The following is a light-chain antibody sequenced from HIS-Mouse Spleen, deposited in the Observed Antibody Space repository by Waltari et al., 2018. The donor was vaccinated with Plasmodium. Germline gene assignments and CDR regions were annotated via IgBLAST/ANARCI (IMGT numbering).Light chain of an antibody. CDR2: SNN. J-gene: IGLJ3*02. Sequence: QSVLTQPPSASGTPGQRVTISCSGSSSNIGSNTVNWYQQLPGTAPKLLIYSNNPRPSGCPERCSGSKSGTSASLAISGLQSEDEADYYCAAWDDSLNGWVFGGGTKLTVL. V-gene: IGLV1-44*01. CDR1: SSNIGSNT. CDR3: AAWDDSLNGWV.